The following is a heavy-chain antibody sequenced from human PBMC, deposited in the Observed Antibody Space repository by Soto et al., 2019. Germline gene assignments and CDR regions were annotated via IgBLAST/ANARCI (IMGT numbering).Heavy chain of an antibody. CDR3: AKVAQATTKGSRTYYFDY. Sequence: GGSLRLSCAASGFTFSSYGMHWVRQAPGKGLEWVAVISYDGSNKYYADSVKGRFTISRDNSKNTLYLQMNSLRAEDTAVYYCAKVAQATTKGSRTYYFDYWGQGTLVTVS. J-gene: IGHJ4*02. CDR2: ISYDGSNK. D-gene: IGHD1-26*01. V-gene: IGHV3-30*18. CDR1: GFTFSSYG.